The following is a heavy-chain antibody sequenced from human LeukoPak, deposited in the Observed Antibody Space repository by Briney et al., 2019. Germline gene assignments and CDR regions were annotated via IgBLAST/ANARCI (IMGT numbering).Heavy chain of an antibody. D-gene: IGHD2-15*01. CDR1: GFTFSDYY. V-gene: IGHV3-11*04. CDR3: AKPPPSGGSFDY. CDR2: ISSSGSTI. J-gene: IGHJ4*02. Sequence: PGGSLRLSCAASGFTFSDYYMSWIRQAPGKGLEWVSYISSSGSTIYYADSVKGRFTISRDNSKNTLYLQMNSLRAEDTAVYYCAKPPPSGGSFDYWGQGTLVTVSS.